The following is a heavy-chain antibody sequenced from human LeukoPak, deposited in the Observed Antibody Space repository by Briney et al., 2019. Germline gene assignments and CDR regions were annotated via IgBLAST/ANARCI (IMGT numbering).Heavy chain of an antibody. CDR2: ISHTGSTM. J-gene: IGHJ6*02. V-gene: IGHV3-48*04. CDR3: AIPPLSGTGSSRPLAGMDV. CDR1: GFSFSSYS. Sequence: PGGSLRLSCAASGFSFSSYSMNWVRQAPGKGLEWVSYISHTGSTMSYADSVKGRFTTSRDNARNSLYLQMNSLRAEDTAVYYCAIPPLSGTGSSRPLAGMDVWGQGTTVTVSS. D-gene: IGHD3-10*01.